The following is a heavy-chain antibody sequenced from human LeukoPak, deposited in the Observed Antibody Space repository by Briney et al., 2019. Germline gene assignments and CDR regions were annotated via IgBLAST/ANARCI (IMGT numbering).Heavy chain of an antibody. Sequence: GGSLRLSCAASGFTFDEYGMSWVRQAPGKGLEWVSGINWNGGSTGYADSVKGRFTISRDNAKNSLYLQMNSLRAEDTALYYCARVPLTNYYDSSGYPPRYYYYMDVWGKGTTVTVSS. D-gene: IGHD3-22*01. CDR1: GFTFDEYG. CDR2: INWNGGST. CDR3: ARVPLTNYYDSSGYPPRYYYYMDV. V-gene: IGHV3-20*04. J-gene: IGHJ6*03.